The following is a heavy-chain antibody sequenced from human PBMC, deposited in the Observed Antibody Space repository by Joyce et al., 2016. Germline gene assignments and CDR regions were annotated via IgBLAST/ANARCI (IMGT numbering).Heavy chain of an antibody. D-gene: IGHD4-11*01. Sequence: QVQLQESGPGLVKPSQTLSLTCTVSGGSISSGDHYWSWIRQPPGKGLEWIGYIAQSGGTYNNPSLKSRATISVDMSKNHFSLRLSSVTAADTAVYYCARYTYSNYPFDLWGQGTLVTVSS. V-gene: IGHV4-30-4*01. CDR1: GGSISSGDHY. J-gene: IGHJ5*02. CDR3: ARYTYSNYPFDL. CDR2: IAQSGGT.